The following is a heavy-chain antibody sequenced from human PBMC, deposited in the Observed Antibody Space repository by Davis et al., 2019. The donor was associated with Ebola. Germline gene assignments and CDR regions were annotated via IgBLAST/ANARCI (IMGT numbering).Heavy chain of an antibody. D-gene: IGHD6-19*01. J-gene: IGHJ4*02. Sequence: PGGSLRLSCAVYGGSFSGYYWSWIRQPPGKGLEWIGEINHSGSTNYNPSLKSRVTISVDTSKNQFSLKLSSVTAADTAVYYCARLAVAGNYWGQGTLVTVSS. CDR2: INHSGST. CDR3: ARLAVAGNY. CDR1: GGSFSGYY. V-gene: IGHV4-34*01.